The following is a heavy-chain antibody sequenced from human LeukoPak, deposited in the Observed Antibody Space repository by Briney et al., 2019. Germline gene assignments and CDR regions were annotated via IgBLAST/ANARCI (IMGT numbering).Heavy chain of an antibody. Sequence: GGSLRLSCAASGFTFDDYAMHWVRQAPGKGLEWVSGISWNSGSIGYADSVKGRFTISRDNAKNSLYLQMNSLRAEDTAVYYCARELLPGAIDYWGQGTLVTVSS. CDR3: ARELLPGAIDY. CDR2: ISWNSGSI. V-gene: IGHV3-9*01. J-gene: IGHJ4*02. D-gene: IGHD4/OR15-4a*01. CDR1: GFTFDDYA.